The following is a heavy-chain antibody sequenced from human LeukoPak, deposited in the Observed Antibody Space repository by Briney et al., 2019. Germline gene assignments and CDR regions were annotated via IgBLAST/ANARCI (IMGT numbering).Heavy chain of an antibody. CDR2: VTRTGDI. D-gene: IGHD1-1*01. V-gene: IGHV4-39*01. CDR3: ARLSLMNPQLSYWYFDV. Sequence: SETLSLTCSVSGGSISSSSYYWGWIRQPPGKGLEWIGEVTRTGDINYNPSLKSRVTLSLDASQNQFSLTVNSVTAADTAVYFCARLSLMNPQLSYWYFDVWGRGTLVTVSS. J-gene: IGHJ2*01. CDR1: GGSISSSSYY.